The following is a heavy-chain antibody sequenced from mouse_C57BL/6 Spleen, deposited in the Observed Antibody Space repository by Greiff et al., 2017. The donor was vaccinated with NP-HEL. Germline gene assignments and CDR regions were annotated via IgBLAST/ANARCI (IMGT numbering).Heavy chain of an antibody. CDR2: IWRGGST. CDR3: ANGSYYDYDGLEDY. CDR1: GFSLTSYG. Sequence: VQLQQSGPGLVQPSQSLSITCTVSGFSLTSYGVHWVRQSPGKGLEWLGVIWRGGSTDYNAAFMSRLSITKDNSKSHVVFKMNSLQADDTAISYCANGSYYDYDGLEDYWGQGTSVTVSS. D-gene: IGHD2-4*01. J-gene: IGHJ4*01. V-gene: IGHV2-5*01.